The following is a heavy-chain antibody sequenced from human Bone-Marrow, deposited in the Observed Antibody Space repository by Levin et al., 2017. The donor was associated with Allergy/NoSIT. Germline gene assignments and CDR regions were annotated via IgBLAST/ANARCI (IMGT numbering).Heavy chain of an antibody. CDR1: GFTFSSYA. CDR2: ISGSGGST. D-gene: IGHD3-22*01. V-gene: IGHV3-23*01. Sequence: GGSLRLSCAASGFTFSSYAMSWVRQAPGKGLEWVAAISGSGGSTYYADSVKGRFTISRDNSKNTLYLQRNSLRAEDTAVYYCAKVPRITMIVVVCDYCDYWGQGTLVTVSS. CDR3: AKVPRITMIVVVCDYCDY. J-gene: IGHJ4*02.